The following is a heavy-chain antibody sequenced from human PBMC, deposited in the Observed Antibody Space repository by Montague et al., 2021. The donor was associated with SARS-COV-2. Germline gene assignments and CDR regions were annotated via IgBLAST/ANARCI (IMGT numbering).Heavy chain of an antibody. J-gene: IGHJ6*02. D-gene: IGHD5-12*01. CDR2: ICPGDSET. CDR3: VRLGGLRDYYYYGMDV. V-gene: IGHV5-51*01. Sequence: QSVAEVKTPGESLKISCKGSGYSFISYWIGWVRQMPGKGLEWMGIICPGDSETRCSPSFQGQVTISADKSISTAYLQWSSLKASDTAMYYCVRLGGLRDYYYYGMDVWGQGTTVTVSS. CDR1: GYSFISYW.